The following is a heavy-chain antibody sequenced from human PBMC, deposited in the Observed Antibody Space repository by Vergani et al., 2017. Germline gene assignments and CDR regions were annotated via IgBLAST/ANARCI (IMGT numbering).Heavy chain of an antibody. CDR3: AIDLRLLYNRFDP. V-gene: IGHV3-33*01. D-gene: IGHD1-14*01. Sequence: QVQLVESGGGVVHPGRSLRLSCAASGFTFNQYGMHWVRQAPGKGLEWVAVTWYDGNNKQYADSVKGRFTISRDNSKSTMYLQMNSLRDEDTGVYYCAIDLRLLYNRFDPWGQGTLVTVSS. CDR1: GFTFNQYG. CDR2: TWYDGNNK. J-gene: IGHJ5*02.